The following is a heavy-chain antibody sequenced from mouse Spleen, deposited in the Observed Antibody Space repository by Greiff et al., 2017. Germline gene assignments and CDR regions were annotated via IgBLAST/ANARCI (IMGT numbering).Heavy chain of an antibody. D-gene: IGHD1-1*01. J-gene: IGHJ1*03. CDR1: GYTFTDYE. CDR2: IDPETGGT. V-gene: IGHV1-15*01. CDR3: TNYYGSSYEGYWYFDV. Sequence: QVQLQQSGAELVRPGASVTLSCKASGYTFTDYEMHWVKQTPVHGLEWIGAIDPETGGTAYNQKFKGKAILTADKSSSTAYMELRSLTSEDSAVYYCTNYYGSSYEGYWYFDVWGTGTTVTVSS.